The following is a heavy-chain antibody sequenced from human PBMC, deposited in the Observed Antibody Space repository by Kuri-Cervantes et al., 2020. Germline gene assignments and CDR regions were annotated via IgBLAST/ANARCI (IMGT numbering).Heavy chain of an antibody. CDR2: IKSKTDGGTT. Sequence: GESLKISCAASGFTFSNAWMSWVRQAPGKGLEWVGRIKSKTDGGTTDYAAPVKGRFTISRDDSKNTLYLQMNSLKTEDTAVYYCTTSHERAVAGRLDYFDYWDQGPLVTVSS. CDR3: TTSHERAVAGRLDYFDY. J-gene: IGHJ4*02. D-gene: IGHD6-19*01. V-gene: IGHV3-15*01. CDR1: GFTFSNAW.